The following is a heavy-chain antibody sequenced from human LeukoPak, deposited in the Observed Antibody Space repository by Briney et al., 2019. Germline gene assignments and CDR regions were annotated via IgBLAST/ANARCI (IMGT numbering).Heavy chain of an antibody. J-gene: IGHJ4*02. CDR3: ARHHYYDSSGLDY. Sequence: SETLSLTCTVSGDSISTSNSYWGWIRQPPGKGLEWIGSIYYSGNTYYNASLKSRVTISVDTSKNQFSLKLSSVTAADTAVYYCARHHYYDSSGLDYWGQGTLVTVSS. CDR2: IYYSGNT. V-gene: IGHV4-39*01. CDR1: GDSISTSNSY. D-gene: IGHD3-22*01.